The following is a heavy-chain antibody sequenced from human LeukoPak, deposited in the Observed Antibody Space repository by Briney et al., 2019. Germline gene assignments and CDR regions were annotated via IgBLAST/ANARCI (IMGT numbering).Heavy chain of an antibody. CDR1: GFTFSNYA. D-gene: IGHD6-13*01. Sequence: GGSLRLSCAASGFTFSNYAMSWVRQAPGKGLEWVSSINDSGGATYYADSVKGRFTISRDNSKNTLYMQMNSLRAEDTAVYYCAKGGQQMVQGTDYWGQGTLVTVSS. CDR2: INDSGGAT. V-gene: IGHV3-23*01. CDR3: AKGGQQMVQGTDY. J-gene: IGHJ4*02.